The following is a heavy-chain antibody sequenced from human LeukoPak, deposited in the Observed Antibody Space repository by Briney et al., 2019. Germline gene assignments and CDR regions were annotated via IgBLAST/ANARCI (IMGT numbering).Heavy chain of an antibody. Sequence: GESLKISCKVSGHSFTDYWIGWVRQMPGTGLEWMGVIFPGDSDTRYSPSFQGQVTISADKSISTAYLQWSSLKASDTAIYYCASPTGRGCTSSSCYVDAFDIWGQGTMVTVSS. CDR1: GHSFTDYW. CDR3: ASPTGRGCTSSSCYVDAFDI. J-gene: IGHJ3*02. D-gene: IGHD2-2*01. V-gene: IGHV5-51*01. CDR2: IFPGDSDT.